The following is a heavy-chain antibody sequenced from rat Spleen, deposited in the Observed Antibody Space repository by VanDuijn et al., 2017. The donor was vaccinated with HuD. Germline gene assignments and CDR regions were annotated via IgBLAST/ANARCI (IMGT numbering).Heavy chain of an antibody. CDR3: ARWKYTTDWFAY. Sequence: QVQLKESGPGLVQPSQTLSLTCTVSGFSLSNYGVIWVRQPPGKGLEWMGVIWGNGIPNYNSALKSRLSISRDTSKSQVYLKMSSLQTEDTATYYCARWKYTTDWFAYWGQGTLVTVSS. V-gene: IGHV2-13*01. CDR1: GFSLSNYG. J-gene: IGHJ3*01. CDR2: IWGNGIP. D-gene: IGHD1-6*01.